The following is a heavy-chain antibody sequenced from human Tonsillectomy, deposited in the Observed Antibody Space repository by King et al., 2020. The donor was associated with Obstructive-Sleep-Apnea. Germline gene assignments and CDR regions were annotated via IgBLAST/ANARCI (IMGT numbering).Heavy chain of an antibody. V-gene: IGHV3-64D*06. Sequence: VQLVESGGGLVQPGGSLRLSCSASGFSFSNYAIHWVRQAPGKGLEYVSAVSSHGGSTHYADSVKDRFTISRDNSQNTLFLQMSSLRVEDTAVYYCVKGRTGYAGFYLWGQGTLVNVSS. D-gene: IGHD5-12*01. CDR3: VKGRTGYAGFYL. CDR2: VSSHGGST. CDR1: GFSFSNYA. J-gene: IGHJ5*02.